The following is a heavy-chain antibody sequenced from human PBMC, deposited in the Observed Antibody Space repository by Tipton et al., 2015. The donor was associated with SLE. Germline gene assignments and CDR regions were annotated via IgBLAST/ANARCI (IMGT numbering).Heavy chain of an antibody. D-gene: IGHD3-10*01. CDR3: ARYSYFYTSGTFSH. V-gene: IGHV3-11*04. CDR2: ISSSGDTI. CDR1: GFTVSSNY. J-gene: IGHJ4*02. Sequence: SLRLSCVASGFTVSSNYMSWVRQAPGKGLEWVSYISSSGDTIYYADSVKGRFTISRDNADSSLYLQMSSLRAEDTAVYYCARYSYFYTSGTFSHWGKGTLVTVSS.